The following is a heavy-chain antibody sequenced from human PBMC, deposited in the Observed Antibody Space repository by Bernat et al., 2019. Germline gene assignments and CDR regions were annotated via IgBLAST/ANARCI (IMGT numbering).Heavy chain of an antibody. J-gene: IGHJ3*02. D-gene: IGHD4-17*01. Sequence: QVQLVQSGAEVKKPLSSVKFSCKASVYTFTSYYIHCVRQSPVQCLYWIGIINPSGGSTSYAQKFQGRVTMTRDTSTKTVYMEMSRLRSEDKAVYYCDRGDLKKVTNRHDQAFDIWGQGTMVTVAS. V-gene: IGHV1-46*03. CDR2: INPSGGST. CDR1: VYTFTSYY. CDR3: DRGDLKKVTNRHDQAFDI.